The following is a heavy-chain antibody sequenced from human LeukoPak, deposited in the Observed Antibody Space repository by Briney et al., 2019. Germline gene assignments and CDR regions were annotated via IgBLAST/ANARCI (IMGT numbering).Heavy chain of an antibody. CDR1: GGSISSYY. J-gene: IGHJ5*02. CDR2: IYYSGST. V-gene: IGHV4-59*12. Sequence: ETLSLTCTVSGGSISSYYWSWIRQPPGKGLEWIGYIYYSGSTNYNPSLKSRVTISVDTSKNQFSLKVTSVTAADTAVYYCARDLVGAQGYNWFDPWGQGTLVTVSS. CDR3: ARDLVGAQGYNWFDP. D-gene: IGHD1-26*01.